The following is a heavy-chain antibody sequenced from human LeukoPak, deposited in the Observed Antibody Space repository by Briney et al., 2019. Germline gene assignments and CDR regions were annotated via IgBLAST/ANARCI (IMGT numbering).Heavy chain of an antibody. CDR2: IKGKTAAGAP. V-gene: IGHV3-15*01. Sequence: GGSLRLSCAASVFTFTSAWMSWVRQAPWKGLEWVGRIKGKTAAGAPDYVASVKGRFTISRDDSKNTLFLQMNSLKTEDTAVYYCITGDYDFWSGFYSPNHYFDYWGQGTLVTVSS. CDR3: ITGDYDFWSGFYSPNHYFDY. CDR1: VFTFTSAW. J-gene: IGHJ4*02. D-gene: IGHD3-3*01.